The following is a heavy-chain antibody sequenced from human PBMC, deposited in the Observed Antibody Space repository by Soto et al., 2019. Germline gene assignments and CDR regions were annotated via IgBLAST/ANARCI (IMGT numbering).Heavy chain of an antibody. CDR2: ISGSGGST. CDR1: GFTFSSYA. CDR3: ARDNYSNYASYYYYGMDV. J-gene: IGHJ6*02. D-gene: IGHD4-4*01. V-gene: IGHV3-23*01. Sequence: EVQLLESGGGLVQPGGSLRLSCAASGFTFSSYAMSWVRQAPGKGLGWVSAISGSGGSTYYADSVKGRFTISRDNSKNSLYLQMNSLRAEDTAVYYCARDNYSNYASYYYYGMDVWGQGTTVTVSS.